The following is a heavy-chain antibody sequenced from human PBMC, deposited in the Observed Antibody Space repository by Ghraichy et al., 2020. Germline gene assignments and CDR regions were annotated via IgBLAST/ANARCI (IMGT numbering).Heavy chain of an antibody. CDR2: ISYDGSSK. Sequence: GGSLRLSCAASGFTFSSSAMHWVRQAPGNGLEWVTVISYDGSSKYYADSVKGRFTISRDNSKNTLYLQMNSLRAEDTAVYYCARDQSRHSRDGYNTVFDYWGQGTLVTVSS. J-gene: IGHJ4*02. CDR1: GFTFSSSA. V-gene: IGHV3-30-3*01. CDR3: ARDQSRHSRDGYNTVFDY. D-gene: IGHD5-24*01.